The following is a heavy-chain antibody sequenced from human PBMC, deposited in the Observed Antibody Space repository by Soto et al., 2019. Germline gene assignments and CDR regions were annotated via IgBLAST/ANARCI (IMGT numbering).Heavy chain of an antibody. D-gene: IGHD3-10*01. CDR3: AIASVTRIRGEPPAH. CDR1: GIIFSAFA. V-gene: IGHV3-23*01. CDR2: ITGSGGST. J-gene: IGHJ4*02. Sequence: GGSLRLSCTASGIIFSAFAMSWVRQAPGKGLEWVSGITGSGGSTNYADSVKGRFTIYRDNDKDSLYLKMHSLGVDDTDIYDCAIASVTRIRGEPPAHWGQGTLVTVSS.